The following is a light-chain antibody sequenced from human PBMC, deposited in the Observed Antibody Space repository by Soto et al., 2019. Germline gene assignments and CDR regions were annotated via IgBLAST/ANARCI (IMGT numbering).Light chain of an antibody. CDR1: SSDVGCYNL. V-gene: IGLV2-23*01. CDR3: CSYAGSSFYV. CDR2: EGS. Sequence: QSMLAQPASVSWSPGQSITISCTGTSSDVGCYNLVSWYQQHPGKAPKLMIYEGSKRPSGVSNRFSGYKSGNTASLTISGLQAEDEADYYCCSYAGSSFYVFGTGTKVTVL. J-gene: IGLJ1*01.